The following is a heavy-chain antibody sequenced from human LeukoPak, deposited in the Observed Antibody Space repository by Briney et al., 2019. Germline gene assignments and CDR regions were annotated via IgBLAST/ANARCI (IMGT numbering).Heavy chain of an antibody. CDR2: IYHSRST. J-gene: IGHJ4*02. D-gene: IGHD3-22*01. V-gene: IGHV4-38-2*02. CDR1: GGSISSGYY. Sequence: SQTLSLTCTVSGGSISSGYYWGWIRQPPGKGLEWIGSIYHSRSTYYNPSLKSRVTISVDTSKNQFSLKLSSVTAADTAVYYCARAFKYYYDSSGNDYWGQGTLVTVSS. CDR3: ARAFKYYYDSSGNDY.